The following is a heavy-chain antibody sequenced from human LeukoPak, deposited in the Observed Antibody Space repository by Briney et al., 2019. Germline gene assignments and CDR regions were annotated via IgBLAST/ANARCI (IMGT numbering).Heavy chain of an antibody. D-gene: IGHD4-17*01. J-gene: IGHJ2*01. Sequence: GASVKVSCKASGYTFTSYDINWVRQATGQGLEWMGWMNPNSGNTGYAQKFQGRVTMTRNTSISTAYMELSSLRSEDTAVYDCARGQSRYGDYWYFDLWAVAPWSLSPQ. CDR3: ARGQSRYGDYWYFDL. CDR2: MNPNSGNT. CDR1: GYTFTSYD. V-gene: IGHV1-8*01.